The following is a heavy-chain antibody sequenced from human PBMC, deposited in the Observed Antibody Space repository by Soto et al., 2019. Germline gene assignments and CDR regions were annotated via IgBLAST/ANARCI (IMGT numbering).Heavy chain of an antibody. Sequence: QAHLVQSGAEVRVPGASVKVSCRTSGYTFINYYIHWVRQAPGHGLEWMAIINPMSGATNYAQKFQGRITLTMDTSTTTVYMEVSSLTSEDTAVYYCARDLAAGDLWGQGTLVTVSS. CDR3: ARDLAAGDL. J-gene: IGHJ4*02. D-gene: IGHD2-21*01. CDR1: GYTFINYY. V-gene: IGHV1-46*01. CDR2: INPMSGAT.